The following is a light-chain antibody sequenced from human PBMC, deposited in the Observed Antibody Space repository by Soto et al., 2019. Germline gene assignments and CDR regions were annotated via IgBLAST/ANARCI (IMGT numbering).Light chain of an antibody. V-gene: IGKV3-20*01. CDR3: QQYGSSPYT. CDR1: QSVSSTY. Sequence: EIVLTQSPGTLSLSPGERATLSCRASQSVSSTYLAWYRQKPGQAPRLLIYVASNRATGIPDRFSGSGSGTDFTLTINKLEPGDFAVYYCQQYGSSPYTFGQGTKLEIK. J-gene: IGKJ2*01. CDR2: VAS.